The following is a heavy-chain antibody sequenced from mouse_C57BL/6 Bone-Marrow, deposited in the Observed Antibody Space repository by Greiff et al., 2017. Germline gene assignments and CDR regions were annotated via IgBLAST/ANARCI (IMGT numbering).Heavy chain of an antibody. J-gene: IGHJ2*01. D-gene: IGHD1-1*01. V-gene: IGHV14-4*01. Sequence: EVQLQQSGAELVRPGASVKLSCTASGFNIKDDYMHWVKQRPEQGLEWIGWIDPENGDTAYASKFQGKATITADTSSNTAYLQLSSLTSEDTAVYFCTPTTVVMDYWGQGTTRTGSS. CDR1: GFNIKDDY. CDR3: TPTTVVMDY. CDR2: IDPENGDT.